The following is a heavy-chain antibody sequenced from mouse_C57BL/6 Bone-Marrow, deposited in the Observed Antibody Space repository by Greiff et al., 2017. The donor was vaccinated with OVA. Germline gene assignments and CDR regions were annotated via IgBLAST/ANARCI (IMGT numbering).Heavy chain of an antibody. CDR2: IYPRSGNT. Sequence: VKLVESGAELARPGASVKLSCKASGYTFTSYGISWVKQRTGQGLEWIGEIYPRSGNTYYNEKFKGKATLTADKSSSTAYMELRSLTSEDSAVYFCARWVLAWFAYWGQGTLVTVSA. V-gene: IGHV1-81*01. CDR3: ARWVLAWFAY. J-gene: IGHJ3*01. CDR1: GYTFTSYG.